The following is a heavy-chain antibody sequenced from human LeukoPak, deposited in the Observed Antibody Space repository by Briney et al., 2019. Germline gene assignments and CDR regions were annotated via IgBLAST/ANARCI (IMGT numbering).Heavy chain of an antibody. Sequence: PGGSLRLSCAASGFRFEGYAMHWVRQAPGKGLEWVSLISGDGTFTYYADSVKGRFTISRDNTKNSLYLQMNSLRADDTALYYCVKDNFCPKCAFDIWGQGTRVTASS. CDR2: ISGDGTFT. V-gene: IGHV3-43*02. J-gene: IGHJ3*02. CDR3: VKDNFCPKCAFDI. CDR1: GFRFEGYA.